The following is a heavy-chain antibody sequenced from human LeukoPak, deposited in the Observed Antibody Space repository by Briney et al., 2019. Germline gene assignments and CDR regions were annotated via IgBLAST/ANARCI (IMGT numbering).Heavy chain of an antibody. CDR1: AYSISSGYY. Sequence: KTSETLSLTCAVSAYSISSGYYWAWIRQPPGKGLGWIGSIYHSGTTYYNPSLKSRVTISVDTSKNQFSLKLSSVTAADTAVYHCARTGYCSGGSCYSDYWGQGTLVTVSS. CDR3: ARTGYCSGGSCYSDY. V-gene: IGHV4-38-2*01. J-gene: IGHJ4*02. D-gene: IGHD2-15*01. CDR2: IYHSGTT.